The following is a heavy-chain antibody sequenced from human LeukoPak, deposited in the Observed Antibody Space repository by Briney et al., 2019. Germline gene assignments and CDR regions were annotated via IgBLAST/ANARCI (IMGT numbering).Heavy chain of an antibody. V-gene: IGHV3-30*18. J-gene: IGHJ6*02. CDR2: ISYESRYK. CDR3: AKSQLTTVDYYGMDV. CDR1: GFTFSRHD. Sequence: VKSLRLSCVASGFTFSRHDMHWVRQAPGKGLEWVAVISYESRYKFFADSVKGRFPVSRDNSKTTLYLQMNRLSPEDTAVYYCAKSQLTTVDYYGMDVWGHGTTVIVSS. D-gene: IGHD4-23*01.